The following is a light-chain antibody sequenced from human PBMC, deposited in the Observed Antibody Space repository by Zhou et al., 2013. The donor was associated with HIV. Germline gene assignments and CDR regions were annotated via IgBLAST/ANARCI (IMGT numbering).Light chain of an antibody. CDR3: SSYTSSSTRV. CDR1: SSDVGGYNY. Sequence: QSALTQPASVSGSPGQSITISCTETSSDVGGYNYVSWYQRHPGKAPKLMIYDVSNRPSGVSNRFSGSKSGNTASLTISGLQAEDEADYYCSSYTSSSTRVFGGGTKLTVL. V-gene: IGLV2-14*03. J-gene: IGLJ2*01. CDR2: DVS.